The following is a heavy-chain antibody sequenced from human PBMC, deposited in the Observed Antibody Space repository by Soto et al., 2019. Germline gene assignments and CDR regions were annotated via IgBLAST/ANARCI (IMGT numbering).Heavy chain of an antibody. CDR1: GYTFTSYA. V-gene: IGHV1-3*01. J-gene: IGHJ4*02. CDR3: ARDVDYDILTGYLFDY. D-gene: IGHD3-9*01. Sequence: ASVRVSCKASGYTFTSYAMHWVRQAPGQRLEWMGWINAGNGNTKYSQKFQGRVTITRDTSASTAYTELSSLRSDDTAVYYCARDVDYDILTGYLFDYWGQGTLVTVSS. CDR2: INAGNGNT.